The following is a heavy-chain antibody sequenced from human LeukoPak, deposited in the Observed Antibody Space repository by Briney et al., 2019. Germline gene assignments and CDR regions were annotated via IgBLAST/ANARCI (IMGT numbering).Heavy chain of an antibody. D-gene: IGHD2-21*02. CDR1: GFIVSSSY. J-gene: IGHJ4*01. CDR2: INSGGNT. CDR3: ARHNMGDCNCFD. V-gene: IGHV3-53*01. Sequence: GGSLRLSCTASGFIVSSSYTNGARQAPGKGLEWVSIINSGGNTYYADSVKGRFTISRDNSKNTLYLQMNNLRAEDTAIYYCARHNMGDCNCFD.